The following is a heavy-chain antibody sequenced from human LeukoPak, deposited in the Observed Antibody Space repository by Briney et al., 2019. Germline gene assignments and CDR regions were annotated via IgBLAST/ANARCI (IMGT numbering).Heavy chain of an antibody. V-gene: IGHV4-38-2*02. D-gene: IGHD4-23*01. J-gene: IGHJ4*02. CDR3: ARGDGGKPMGF. Sequence: KPSETLSLTCTVSGYSISSGYYWGWIRQPPGKGLEWIGSIYHSGSTFYNPSLRSRLTISMDTSKNQFSLNLSSVTAADTAVYYCARGDGGKPMGFWGQGTLVAVSS. CDR2: IYHSGST. CDR1: GYSISSGYY.